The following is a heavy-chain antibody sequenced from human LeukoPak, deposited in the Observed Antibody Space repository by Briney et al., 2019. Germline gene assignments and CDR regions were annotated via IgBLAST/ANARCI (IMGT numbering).Heavy chain of an antibody. CDR2: IYPGDSDT. D-gene: IGHD6-13*01. V-gene: IGHV5-51*01. CDR1: GYSFTSYW. Sequence: GESLKISFKGSGYSFTSYWIGWVRQMPAKGLEWMGIIYPGDSDTRYSPSFQGQVTISADKSISTAYLQWSSLKASDTAMYYCARNIAAAGYYYYGMDVWGQGTTVTVSS. J-gene: IGHJ6*02. CDR3: ARNIAAAGYYYYGMDV.